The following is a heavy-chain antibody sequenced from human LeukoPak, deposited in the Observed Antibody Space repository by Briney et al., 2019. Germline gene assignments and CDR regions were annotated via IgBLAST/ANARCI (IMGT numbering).Heavy chain of an antibody. CDR3: ARAGPSGSRGYYFDY. CDR1: GFTFSSYA. J-gene: IGHJ4*02. Sequence: GGSLRLSCAASGFTFSSYAMHWVRQAPGKGLEWVAVISYDGSNKYYADSVKGRFTISRDNSKNTLYLQMNSLRAEDTAVYYCARAGPSGSRGYYFDYWGQRTLVTVSS. CDR2: ISYDGSNK. V-gene: IGHV3-30-3*01. D-gene: IGHD1-26*01.